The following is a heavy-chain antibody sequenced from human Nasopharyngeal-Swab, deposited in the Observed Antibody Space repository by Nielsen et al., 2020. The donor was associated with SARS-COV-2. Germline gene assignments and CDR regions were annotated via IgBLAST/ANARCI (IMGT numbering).Heavy chain of an antibody. CDR2: IYYSGST. J-gene: IGHJ4*02. V-gene: IGHV4-59*01. D-gene: IGHD6-13*01. Sequence: SETLSLTCTVSGGSISSYYWSWIRQPPGKGLEWIGYIYYSGSTNYNPSLKSRVTISVDTSKNQFSLKLSSVTAADTAVHYCARSSSWVFDYWGQGTLVTVSS. CDR1: GGSISSYY. CDR3: ARSSSWVFDY.